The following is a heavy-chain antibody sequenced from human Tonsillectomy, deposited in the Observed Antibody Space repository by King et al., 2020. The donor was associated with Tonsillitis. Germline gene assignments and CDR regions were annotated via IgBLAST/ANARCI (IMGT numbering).Heavy chain of an antibody. D-gene: IGHD3-10*01. CDR1: GFTFSSYW. V-gene: IGHV3-74*01. Sequence: VQLVESGGGLVQPGGSLRLSCAASGFTFSSYWMHWVRQAPGKGLVWVSRINSDGSSINYADSVKGRFTISRDNAKNTLYLQMNSLRAEDTAVYYCASAGDYSYGMDVWGQGTPVTVSS. CDR2: INSDGSSI. J-gene: IGHJ6*02. CDR3: ASAGDYSYGMDV.